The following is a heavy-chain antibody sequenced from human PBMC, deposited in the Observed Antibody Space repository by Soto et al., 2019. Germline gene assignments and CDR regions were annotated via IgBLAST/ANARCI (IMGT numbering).Heavy chain of an antibody. V-gene: IGHV4-39*01. J-gene: IGHJ6*03. Sequence: SETLSLTCTVSGDSIGSNTYYWGWICQPPGKGLEWIASVYYSGSTYYNPSLKSRVTISADTSKDQFSLKLTSVTAADTAVYYCARLHCSSTSCYSYYYYYMDVWGKGTTVTVSS. CDR1: GDSIGSNTYY. CDR3: ARLHCSSTSCYSYYYYYMDV. D-gene: IGHD2-2*01. CDR2: VYYSGST.